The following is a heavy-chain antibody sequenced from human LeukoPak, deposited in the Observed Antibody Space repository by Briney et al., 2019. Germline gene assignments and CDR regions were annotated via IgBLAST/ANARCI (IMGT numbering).Heavy chain of an antibody. CDR1: GFTFSNSW. CDR3: ARDFSYYDSSGYYYDY. V-gene: IGHV3-66*01. J-gene: IGHJ4*02. Sequence: GGSLRLSCAASGFTFSNSWMTWVRQAPGKGLEWVSVIYSGGSTYYADSVKGRFTISRDNSKNTLYLQMNSLRAEDTAVYYCARDFSYYDSSGYYYDYWGQGTLVTVSS. D-gene: IGHD3-22*01. CDR2: IYSGGST.